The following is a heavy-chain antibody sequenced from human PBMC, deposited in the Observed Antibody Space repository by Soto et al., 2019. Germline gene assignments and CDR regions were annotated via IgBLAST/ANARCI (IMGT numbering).Heavy chain of an antibody. D-gene: IGHD3-22*01. CDR3: ARTWLSGYYHFDY. CDR1: GDSISGGNW. Sequence: SETLSLTCAVTGDSISGGNWWTWVRQSPGKGLEWIGEIYHTGTANYNPSLRSRVTMSVDESKNQSSLKLTSVTAADTAFYYCARTWLSGYYHFDYWGQGTLVTASS. V-gene: IGHV4-4*02. J-gene: IGHJ4*02. CDR2: IYHTGTA.